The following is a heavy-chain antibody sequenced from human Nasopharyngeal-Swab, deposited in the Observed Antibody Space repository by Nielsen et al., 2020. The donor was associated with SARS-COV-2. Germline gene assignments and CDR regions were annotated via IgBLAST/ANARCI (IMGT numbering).Heavy chain of an antibody. CDR2: IGDKDHNYAT. J-gene: IGHJ4*02. Sequence: GESLKISFSASCFLFCSSAIPWVRQASGKGLEWVVRIGDKDHNYATTYGASVQGRFTISRDDSMNTAFLQMDSLKTEDTALYYCTTDFYSDYWGQGTLVTVSS. V-gene: IGHV3-73*01. CDR1: CFLFCSSA. CDR3: TTDFYSDY.